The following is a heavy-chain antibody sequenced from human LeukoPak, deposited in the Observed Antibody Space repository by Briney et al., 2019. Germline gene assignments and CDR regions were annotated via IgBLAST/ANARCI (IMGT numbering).Heavy chain of an antibody. J-gene: IGHJ4*02. CDR3: ARGKYGDYVFDY. CDR2: INPNSGGT. V-gene: IGHV1-2*02. Sequence: ASVKVSCKASGYAFTGYYMHWVRQAPGQGLEWMGWINPNSGGTNYAQKFQGRVTMTRDTSISTAYMELSRLRSDDTAVYYCARGKYGDYVFDYWGQGTLVTVSS. CDR1: GYAFTGYY. D-gene: IGHD4-17*01.